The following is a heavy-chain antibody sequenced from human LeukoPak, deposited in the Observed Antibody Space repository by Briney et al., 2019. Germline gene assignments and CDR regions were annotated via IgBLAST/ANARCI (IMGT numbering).Heavy chain of an antibody. Sequence: SETLSLTCTVSGDSISSSRYYWSWIRQPPGKGLEWIGYIYYSGSTNYNPSLKSRVTISVDTSKNQFSLKLSAVTAADTAVYYCARHEFDSGSLPYFDYWGQGILVTVSS. J-gene: IGHJ4*02. V-gene: IGHV4-61*05. D-gene: IGHD3-10*01. CDR3: ARHEFDSGSLPYFDY. CDR2: IYYSGST. CDR1: GDSISSSRYY.